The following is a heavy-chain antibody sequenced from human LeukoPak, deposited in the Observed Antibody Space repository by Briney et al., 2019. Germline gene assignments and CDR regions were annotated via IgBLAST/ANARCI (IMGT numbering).Heavy chain of an antibody. CDR1: GLTFSTYW. CDR2: IKEDGSEQ. V-gene: IGHV3-7*01. CDR3: ARDSAGNDY. Sequence: PGGSLRLSCAASGLTFSTYWMSWVRQAPGKGLEWVANIKEDGSEQYYVDSLEGRFTISRDNAQNSLYLQMSSLRAEDTAMYYCARDSAGNDYWGQGTLVTVSS. J-gene: IGHJ4*02. D-gene: IGHD6-13*01.